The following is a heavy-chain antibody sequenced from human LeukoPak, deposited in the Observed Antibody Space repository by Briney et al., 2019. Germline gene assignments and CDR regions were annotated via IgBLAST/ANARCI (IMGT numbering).Heavy chain of an antibody. CDR3: DRGLLQF. V-gene: IGHV3-49*04. J-gene: IGHJ1*01. Sequence: GGSLRLSCTTSGFTFGDSAMGWVRQAPGKGLEWVSFIRGRAYSGTTEYAASVNGRFTISRDYSKHIAYLQINSLKTEDTAVYYCDRGLLQFWGPGILVTVSS. CDR2: IRGRAYSGTT. D-gene: IGHD3-16*01. CDR1: GFTFGDSA.